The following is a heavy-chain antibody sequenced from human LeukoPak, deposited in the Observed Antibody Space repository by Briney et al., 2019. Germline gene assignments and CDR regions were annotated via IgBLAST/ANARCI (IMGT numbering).Heavy chain of an antibody. CDR2: IYPGDSDT. V-gene: IGHV5-51*01. J-gene: IGHJ4*02. CDR1: GYSFTSYW. D-gene: IGHD2-8*01. Sequence: GESLKISCKGSGYSFTSYWIACVRQMPGKGLEWMGIIYPGDSDTRYRPSFQGHVTISADKSIGTAYLEWSSLKASDTAIYYCARPHQYCTNGICYFEYWGQGTQVTVSS. CDR3: ARPHQYCTNGICYFEY.